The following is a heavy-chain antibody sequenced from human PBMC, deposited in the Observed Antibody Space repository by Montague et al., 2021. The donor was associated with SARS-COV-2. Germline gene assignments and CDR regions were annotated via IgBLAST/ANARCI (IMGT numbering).Heavy chain of an antibody. CDR3: ARAGRSYNDSCHSCALGI. Sequence: SETLSLTCTVSGASISGYYWSWIRQPPGKGLEWIGDINQSGSTNYNPSLKSRVTISVDTSKNQFSLKLSSVTAADTAVYYCARAGRSYNDSCHSCALGIWGQGAMVTVSS. CDR2: INQSGST. J-gene: IGHJ3*02. V-gene: IGHV4-59*01. CDR1: GASISGYY. D-gene: IGHD3-22*01.